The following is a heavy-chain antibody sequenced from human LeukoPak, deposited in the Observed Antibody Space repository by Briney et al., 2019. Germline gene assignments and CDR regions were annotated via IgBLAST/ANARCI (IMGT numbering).Heavy chain of an antibody. D-gene: IGHD6-19*01. V-gene: IGHV3-21*01. CDR3: ARALGVYSSGWLQYYFDY. Sequence: PGGSLRLSCAASGFTFSSYNMNWVRQAPGKGLEWVSSITSSSSYIYYADSVKGRFTISRDNAKNSLYLQMNSLRAEDTAVYYCARALGVYSSGWLQYYFDYWGQGTLVTVSS. CDR2: ITSSSSYI. CDR1: GFTFSSYN. J-gene: IGHJ4*02.